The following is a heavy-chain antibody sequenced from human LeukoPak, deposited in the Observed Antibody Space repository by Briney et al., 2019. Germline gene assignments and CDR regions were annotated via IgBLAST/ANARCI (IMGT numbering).Heavy chain of an antibody. CDR2: IYPGNSDT. J-gene: IGHJ4*02. V-gene: IGHV5-51*01. CDR1: GYSFTSYW. Sequence: GESLKISCKGSGYSFTSYWIGWVRKMPGKGLEWMGIIYPGNSDTRYSPSFQGQVTISADKSISTAYLQWSSLKASDTAMYYCARQEYSSGWYQYYFDYWGQGTLVTVSS. CDR3: ARQEYSSGWYQYYFDY. D-gene: IGHD6-19*01.